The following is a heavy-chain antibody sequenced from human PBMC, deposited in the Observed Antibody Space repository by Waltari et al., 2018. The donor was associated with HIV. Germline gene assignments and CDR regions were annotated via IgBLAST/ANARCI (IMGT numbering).Heavy chain of an antibody. CDR2: INSDGRST. D-gene: IGHD3-10*01. CDR3: ARDMVQGVIDY. Sequence: EVQLVESGGGLVQPGGSLRLSCAASGFTFSNYWMHWVRQAPGKGLVWVSRINSDGRSTSYADSVKGRFTISRDNAKNTLYLQMNSLRVEDTAVYYCARDMVQGVIDYWGQGTLVTVSS. J-gene: IGHJ4*02. V-gene: IGHV3-74*01. CDR1: GFTFSNYW.